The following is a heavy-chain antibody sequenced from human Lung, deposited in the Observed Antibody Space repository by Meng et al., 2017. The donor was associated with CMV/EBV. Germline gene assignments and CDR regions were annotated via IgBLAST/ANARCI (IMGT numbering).Heavy chain of an antibody. D-gene: IGHD2-2*01. CDR2: INHSGST. V-gene: IGHV4-34*01. Sequence: SCAVYGGSFSGYYWSWIRQPPGKGLEWIGEINHSGSTNYNPSLKSRVTISVDTSKNQFSLKLSSVTAADTAVYYCARALVVPAASLDYWGQGTXVTVSS. CDR3: ARALVVPAASLDY. J-gene: IGHJ4*02. CDR1: GGSFSGYY.